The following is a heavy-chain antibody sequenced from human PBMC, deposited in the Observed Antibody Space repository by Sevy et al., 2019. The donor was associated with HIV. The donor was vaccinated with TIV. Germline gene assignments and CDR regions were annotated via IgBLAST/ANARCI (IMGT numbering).Heavy chain of an antibody. CDR3: AKGSETPDY. CDR2: VRFDGSDK. Sequence: GGSLRLSCAASGFTFRNYGMHWVRQAPGKGLEWVAFVRFDGSDKYYMDSVRARFTISRDDSKNTLYLQMNSLKTEDTAVYYCAKGSETPDYWGQGTLVTVSS. V-gene: IGHV3-30*02. J-gene: IGHJ4*02. CDR1: GFTFRNYG.